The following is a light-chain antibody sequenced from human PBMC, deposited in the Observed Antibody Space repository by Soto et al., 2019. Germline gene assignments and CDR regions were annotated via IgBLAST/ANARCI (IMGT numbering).Light chain of an antibody. CDR1: TSDVGIYNL. CDR3: SSYAGSRWV. CDR2: EVD. V-gene: IGLV2-23*02. Sequence: QSVLTQPASGSGSPGQSITISCSGTTSDVGIYNLVSWYQQHPGKAPKLVIYEVDKRPSGVSNRFSGSRSGNTASLTISGLQSEDEADYYFSSYAGSRWVCVGGTQLTVL. J-gene: IGLJ3*02.